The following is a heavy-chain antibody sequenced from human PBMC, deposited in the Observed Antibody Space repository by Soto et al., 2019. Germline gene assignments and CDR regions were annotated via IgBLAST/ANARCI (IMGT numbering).Heavy chain of an antibody. V-gene: IGHV4-4*07. Sequence: VQLQESGPGLVKSSEILSLTCTVSGGSISSYYWAWIRQPVGEGLEYIGRIYTSDRTNYNPSFKSRVTMSVDASKNQFSLQMTSVTAADPAVYYCASLVYSSGCYYFDYWGPGTLVTVSS. CDR3: ASLVYSSGCYYFDY. J-gene: IGHJ4*02. CDR2: IYTSDRT. CDR1: GGSISSYY. D-gene: IGHD3-10*01.